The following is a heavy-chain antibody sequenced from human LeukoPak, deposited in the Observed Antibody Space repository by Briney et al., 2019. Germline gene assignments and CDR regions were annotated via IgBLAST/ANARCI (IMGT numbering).Heavy chain of an antibody. J-gene: IGHJ4*02. Sequence: RASETLSLTCTVSGGSVSSGSYYWSWIRQPPGKGLEWIGYIYYSRSTNYNPSLKSRVTISVDTSKNQFSLKLSSVTAADTAVYYCARGVPSSIAARHLDYWGQGTLVTVSS. CDR2: IYYSRST. CDR3: ARGVPSSIAARHLDY. V-gene: IGHV4-61*01. D-gene: IGHD6-6*01. CDR1: GGSVSSGSYY.